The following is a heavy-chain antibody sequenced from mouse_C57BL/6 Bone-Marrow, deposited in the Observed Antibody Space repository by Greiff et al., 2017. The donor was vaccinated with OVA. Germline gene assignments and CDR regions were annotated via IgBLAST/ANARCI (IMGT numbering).Heavy chain of an antibody. CDR3: ARDGYYPFAY. D-gene: IGHD2-3*01. V-gene: IGHV7-1*01. Sequence: EVKLMESGGGLVQSGRSLRLSCATSGFTFSDFYMEWVRQAPGKGLEWIAASRNKANDYTTEYSASVKGLFIVSRDTSQSILYRQMNALRAEDTAIYYCARDGYYPFAYWGQGTLVTVSA. CDR1: GFTFSDFY. CDR2: SRNKANDYTT. J-gene: IGHJ3*01.